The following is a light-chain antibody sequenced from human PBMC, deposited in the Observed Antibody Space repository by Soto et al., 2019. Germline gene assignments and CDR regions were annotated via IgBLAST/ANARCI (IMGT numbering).Light chain of an antibody. J-gene: IGKJ1*01. CDR3: QQYGGSPRT. CDR2: GAS. CDR1: QSVSSD. V-gene: IGKV3D-15*01. Sequence: EIVMTQSPATLSVSPGDRATLSCRASQSVSSDLALYQQKPGQAPRLLIYGASNRATGIPARFSGAGSGTDFTLTISRLEPEDFAVYYCQQYGGSPRTFGQGTKVDIK.